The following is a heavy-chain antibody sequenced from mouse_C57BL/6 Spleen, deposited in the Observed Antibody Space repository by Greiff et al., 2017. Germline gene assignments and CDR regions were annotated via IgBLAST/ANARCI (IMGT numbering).Heavy chain of an antibody. J-gene: IGHJ4*01. CDR1: GYAFSSYW. CDR2: IYPGDGDN. V-gene: IGHV1-80*01. CDR3: ARYAMDY. Sequence: QVQLQQSGAELVKPGASVKISCKASGYAFSSYWMNWVKQRPGKGLEWIGQIYPGDGDNNYHGKFQGQATLTADKSSSTAYMQRSSLTSEDAAVYFCARYAMDYGGQGTSVTVSS.